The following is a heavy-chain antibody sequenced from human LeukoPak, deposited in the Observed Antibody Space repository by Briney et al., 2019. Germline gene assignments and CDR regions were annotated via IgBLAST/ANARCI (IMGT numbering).Heavy chain of an antibody. Sequence: ASVKVSCKASGXTXXGYYMHWVRQAPXXXXEWMGWINPNSGGTNYAQKFQGRVTMTRDTSISTAYMELSRLRSDDTAVYYCARVCRDGYNSPFDYWGQGTLVTVSS. CDR3: ARVCRDGYNSPFDY. D-gene: IGHD5-24*01. J-gene: IGHJ4*02. CDR1: GXTXXGYY. V-gene: IGHV1-2*02. CDR2: INPNSGGT.